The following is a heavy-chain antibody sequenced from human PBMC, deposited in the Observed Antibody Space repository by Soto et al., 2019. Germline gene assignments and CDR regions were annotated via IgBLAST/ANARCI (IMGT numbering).Heavy chain of an antibody. J-gene: IGHJ4*02. CDR1: GGSISSGGYY. CDR3: ARSAVVGATRPFYFDY. Sequence: QVQLQESGPGLVKPSQTLSLTCTVSGGSISSGGYYWSWIRQHPGKGLEWIGYIYYSGSTYYNPSLKSRVTISVDTSKNQFSLKLSSVTAADTAVYYCARSAVVGATRPFYFDYWGQGTLVTVSS. V-gene: IGHV4-31*03. CDR2: IYYSGST. D-gene: IGHD1-26*01.